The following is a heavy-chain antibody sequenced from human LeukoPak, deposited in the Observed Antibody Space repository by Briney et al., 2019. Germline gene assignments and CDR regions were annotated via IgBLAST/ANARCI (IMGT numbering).Heavy chain of an antibody. CDR2: IYHSGST. J-gene: IGHJ6*03. D-gene: IGHD5-18*01. CDR3: ASRGGDTAMDRAPRYYYMDV. V-gene: IGHV4-30-2*01. CDR1: GGSISSGGYY. Sequence: PSQTLSLTCTVSGGSISSGGYYWSWIRQPPGKGLEWIGYIYHSGSTYYNPSLKSRVTISVDRSKNQFSLKLSSVTAADTAVYYCASRGGDTAMDRAPRYYYMDVWGKGTTVTVSS.